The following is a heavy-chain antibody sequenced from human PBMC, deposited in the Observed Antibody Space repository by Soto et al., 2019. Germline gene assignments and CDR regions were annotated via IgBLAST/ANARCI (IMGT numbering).Heavy chain of an antibody. Sequence: GGSLRLSCAASGFTFSDRAMHWVSQAPGKGREWLAIIWSDGSEKFYAGSVKGRFTISRDNSKNTVYLQMNTLSAEDTAMYYCARALFPDVDIYAMDVWGQGTLVTVS. J-gene: IGHJ6*02. V-gene: IGHV3-33*01. CDR3: ARALFPDVDIYAMDV. CDR2: IWSDGSEK. CDR1: GFTFSDRA. D-gene: IGHD2-2*03.